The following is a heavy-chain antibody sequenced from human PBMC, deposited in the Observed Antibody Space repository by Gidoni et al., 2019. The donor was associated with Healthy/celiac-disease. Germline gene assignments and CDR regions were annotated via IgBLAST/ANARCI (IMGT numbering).Heavy chain of an antibody. Sequence: EVQLVESGGGLVQPGRSLRLSCAASGFTFADYAMHWVRQAPGKGLEWVSGISWNSGSIGYADSVKGRFTISRDNAKNSLYLQMNSLRAEDTALYYCAKDLAGELPSYGMDVWGQGTTVTVSS. J-gene: IGHJ6*02. V-gene: IGHV3-9*01. CDR2: ISWNSGSI. CDR3: AKDLAGELPSYGMDV. CDR1: GFTFADYA. D-gene: IGHD1-7*01.